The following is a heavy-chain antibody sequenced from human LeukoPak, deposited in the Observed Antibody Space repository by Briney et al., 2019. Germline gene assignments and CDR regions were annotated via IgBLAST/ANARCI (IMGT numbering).Heavy chain of an antibody. CDR3: ARLRVTTGFDY. J-gene: IGHJ4*02. Sequence: TSETLSLTCTVCDGSITRSSYYWGWIRQTPGGGLDWIGSIYYSGITYYNPSLQGRVTMSVDTSKNQFSLKLNSVTGADTAVYYCARLRVTTGFDYWDEGIPVTVSS. CDR1: DGSITRSSYY. V-gene: IGHV4-39*01. CDR2: IYYSGIT. D-gene: IGHD2-21*02.